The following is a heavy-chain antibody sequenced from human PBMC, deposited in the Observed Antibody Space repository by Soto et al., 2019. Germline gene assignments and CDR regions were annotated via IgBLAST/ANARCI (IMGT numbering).Heavy chain of an antibody. CDR2: IYYSGST. D-gene: IGHD3-22*01. CDR1: GGPISSYY. J-gene: IGHJ4*02. CDR3: ARDGYYYDSSGYYPD. V-gene: IGHV4-59*01. Sequence: QVQLQESGPGLVKPSETLSLTCTVSGGPISSYYWSWIRQPPGKGLEWIGYIYYSGSTNYNPSLKSRVTISVDTSKNQFSLKLSSVTAADTAVYYCARDGYYYDSSGYYPDWGQGTLVTVSS.